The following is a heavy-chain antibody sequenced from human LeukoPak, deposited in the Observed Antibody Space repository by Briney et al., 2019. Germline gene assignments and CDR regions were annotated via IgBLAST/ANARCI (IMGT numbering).Heavy chain of an antibody. D-gene: IGHD3-10*01. CDR2: ISYDGSNK. Sequence: GGSLRLSCAASGFTFSSYAMRWVRQAPGKGREWVAVISYDGSNKYYADSVKGRFTISRDTSKNTLYLQMNSLRAEDTAVYYCAREQHVLLWFGELSRAFDIWGQGTMVTVSS. CDR1: GFTFSSYA. J-gene: IGHJ3*02. CDR3: AREQHVLLWFGELSRAFDI. V-gene: IGHV3-30-3*01.